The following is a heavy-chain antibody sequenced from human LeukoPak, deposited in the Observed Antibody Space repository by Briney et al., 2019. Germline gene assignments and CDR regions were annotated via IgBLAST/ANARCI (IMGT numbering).Heavy chain of an antibody. CDR3: ARGPAGDPFDH. CDR2: ISGGGSST. J-gene: IGHJ4*02. D-gene: IGHD3-16*01. V-gene: IGHV3-23*01. Sequence: PGGSLRLSCAASGFSFSIHPMSWVRQAPGKGLQWVSAISGGGSSTYYADSVKGRFTISRDNAKNSLYLQMSSLRVEDTAVYYCARGPAGDPFDHWGQGALVTVSS. CDR1: GFSFSIHP.